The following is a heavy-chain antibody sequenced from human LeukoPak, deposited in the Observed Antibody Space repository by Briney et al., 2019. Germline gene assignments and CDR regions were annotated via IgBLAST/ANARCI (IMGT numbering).Heavy chain of an antibody. Sequence: PSETLSLTCTVSGYSISSGYYGGWIRQPPGKGLEWIGSIYHSGSTYYNPPLKSRVTISVDTSKNQFSLKLSSVTAADTAVYYGGGGGVLFDYWGQGTLVTVSS. D-gene: IGHD3-16*01. V-gene: IGHV4-38-2*02. CDR1: GYSISSGYY. CDR2: IYHSGST. J-gene: IGHJ4*02. CDR3: GGGGVLFDY.